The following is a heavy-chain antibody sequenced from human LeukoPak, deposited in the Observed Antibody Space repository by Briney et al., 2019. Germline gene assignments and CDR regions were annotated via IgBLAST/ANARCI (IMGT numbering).Heavy chain of an antibody. J-gene: IGHJ4*02. CDR2: ISPSSDIT. V-gene: IGHV3-23*01. CDR1: GFTFSNHG. CDR3: AKDDAWLRFGE. D-gene: IGHD3-10*01. Sequence: GGSLRPSCAASGFTFSNHGMNWVRQAPGKGLEWVSGISPSSDITYYADSVKGRFTISRDNSKNTLYLEVISLTAEDTAVYYCAKDDAWLRFGEWSQGTLVTVSS.